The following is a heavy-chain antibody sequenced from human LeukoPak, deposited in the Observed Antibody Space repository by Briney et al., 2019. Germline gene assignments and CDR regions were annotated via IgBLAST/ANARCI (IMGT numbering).Heavy chain of an antibody. CDR1: GFTFSNYA. J-gene: IGHJ4*02. CDR2: IKSKTDGGTT. D-gene: IGHD1-26*01. CDR3: TTGGSYSDY. V-gene: IGHV3-15*01. Sequence: GGSLRLSCAASGFTFSNYAMSWVRQAPGKGLEWVARIKSKTDGGTTNYAAPVKGRFTISRDESTNTLYLQMNSLKTEDTAVYYCTTGGSYSDYWGQGTLVTVSS.